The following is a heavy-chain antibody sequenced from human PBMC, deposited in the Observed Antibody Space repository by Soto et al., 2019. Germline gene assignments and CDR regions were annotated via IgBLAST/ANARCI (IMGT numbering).Heavy chain of an antibody. J-gene: IGHJ5*02. CDR3: ARSGYYYDSTQGSNWFDP. D-gene: IGHD3-22*01. V-gene: IGHV4-59*01. Sequence: SETLSLTCTVSCGSISSYYWSWIRQPPGKGLEWIGYIYYSGSTNYNPSLKSRVTISVDTSKNQFSVNLSSVTSADTAVYYCARSGYYYDSTQGSNWFDPWGQGTLVTVSS. CDR1: CGSISSYY. CDR2: IYYSGST.